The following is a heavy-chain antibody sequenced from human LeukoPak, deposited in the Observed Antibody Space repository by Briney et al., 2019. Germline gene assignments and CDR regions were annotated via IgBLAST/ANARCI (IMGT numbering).Heavy chain of an antibody. CDR3: ARALSSGWSGYDAFDI. V-gene: IGHV4-59*01. Sequence: SETLSLTCTVSGGSITSYYWSWIRQPPGKGLEWIGYIYYSGSTNYNPSLKSRVTISVDTSKNQFSLKLRSVTAADTALYYCARALSSGWSGYDAFDIWGQGTMVTVSS. CDR1: GGSITSYY. D-gene: IGHD6-19*01. J-gene: IGHJ3*02. CDR2: IYYSGST.